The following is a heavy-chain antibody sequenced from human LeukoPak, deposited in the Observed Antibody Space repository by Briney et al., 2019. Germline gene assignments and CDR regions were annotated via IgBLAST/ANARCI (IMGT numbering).Heavy chain of an antibody. CDR2: IYTSGST. CDR3: AREVGRMGHDSSSWYDYYYYYGMDV. Sequence: SGTLSLTCTVSGGSISSYYWSWIRQPAGKGLEWIGRIYTSGSTNYNPSLKSRVTMSVDTSKNQFSLKLSSVTAADTAVYYCAREVGRMGHDSSSWYDYYYYYGMDVWGQGTTVTVSS. D-gene: IGHD6-13*01. CDR1: GGSISSYY. J-gene: IGHJ6*02. V-gene: IGHV4-4*07.